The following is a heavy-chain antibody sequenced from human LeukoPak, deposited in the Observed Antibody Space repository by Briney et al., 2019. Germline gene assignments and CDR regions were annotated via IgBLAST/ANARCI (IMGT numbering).Heavy chain of an antibody. J-gene: IGHJ6*02. Sequence: PGRSLRLACAASGFTFSSYSMHWVRQAPGKGLEWVAYDGSTKNYADSVKGRFTISRDNSKNTLYLQMNTLRTEDTAVYYCARDPDRLMFGMDVWGHGTTVTVSS. D-gene: IGHD2-8*01. V-gene: IGHV3-30-3*01. CDR3: ARDPDRLMFGMDV. CDR1: GFTFSSYS. CDR2: DGSTK.